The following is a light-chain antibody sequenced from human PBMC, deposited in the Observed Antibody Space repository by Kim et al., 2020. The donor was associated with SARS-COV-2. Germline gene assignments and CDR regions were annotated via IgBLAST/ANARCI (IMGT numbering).Light chain of an antibody. CDR1: TGAVTGGHW. V-gene: IGLV7-46*01. Sequence: QTVVTQEPSLTVSPGGTVTLTCDSSTGAVTGGHWPYWIQQKPGQAPRTLIYDTSNKHSWTPARFSGSLLGGKAALTLSGAQPDDEADYYCLLSYSDTRVFGGGTQLTVL. CDR2: DTS. J-gene: IGLJ3*02. CDR3: LLSYSDTRV.